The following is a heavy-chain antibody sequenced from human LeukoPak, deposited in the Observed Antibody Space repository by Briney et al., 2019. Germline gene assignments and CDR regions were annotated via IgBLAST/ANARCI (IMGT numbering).Heavy chain of an antibody. Sequence: GGSLRLSCAASGFTFSSYVMHWVRQAPGKGLEWVAIISYDGSNEYYADSVKGRFTISRDNSKNTLYLQMNSLRAADTAVYYCAGTIGYYYYYYMDVWGKGTTVTISS. J-gene: IGHJ6*03. V-gene: IGHV3-30*04. CDR1: GFTFSSYV. CDR2: ISYDGSNE. D-gene: IGHD2-8*01. CDR3: AGTIGYYYYYYMDV.